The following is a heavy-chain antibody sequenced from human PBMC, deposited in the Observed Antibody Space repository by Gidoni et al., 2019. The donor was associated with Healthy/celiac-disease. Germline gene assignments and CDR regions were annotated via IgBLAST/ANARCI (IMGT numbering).Heavy chain of an antibody. J-gene: IGHJ4*02. V-gene: IGHV3-33*01. D-gene: IGHD3-22*01. CDR1: GFTFSSYG. CDR3: ARAFLYYYDSSGYSTPIDY. CDR2: IWYDGSNK. Sequence: QVQLVESGGGVVQPGRSLRLSCAASGFTFSSYGMHWVRPAPGKGLEWVAVIWYDGSNKYYADSVKGRFTISRDNSKNTLYLQMNSLRAEDTAVYYCARAFLYYYDSSGYSTPIDYWGQGTLVTVSS.